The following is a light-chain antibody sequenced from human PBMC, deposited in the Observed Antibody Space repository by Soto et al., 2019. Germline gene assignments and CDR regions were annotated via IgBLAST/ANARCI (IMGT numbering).Light chain of an antibody. CDR3: QPYKYLPLS. Sequence: DIQMTQSPSSLSASVGDRVTITCQASQDISNSLNWYQQKPGKAPKLLIYDASNLETGLPSRFSGSQSGTDFTFSISSLQPEYIATYYGQPYKYLPLSFGGRTKVEIK. V-gene: IGKV1-33*01. CDR2: DAS. J-gene: IGKJ4*01. CDR1: QDISNS.